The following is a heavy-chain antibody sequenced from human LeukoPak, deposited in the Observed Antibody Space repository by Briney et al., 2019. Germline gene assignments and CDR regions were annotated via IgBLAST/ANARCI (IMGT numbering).Heavy chain of an antibody. D-gene: IGHD4-11*01. CDR2: IIPIFGTA. J-gene: IGHJ1*01. V-gene: IGHV1-69*01. CDR3: ARDREGFGSNWRTGEYFQY. Sequence: SVKVSCKASGGTFSSYAISWVRQAPGQGLEWMGGIIPIFGTANYAQKFQGRVTITADESTSTAYMELSSLRDEDTALYYCARDREGFGSNWRTGEYFQYWGQGTLVIVSS. CDR1: GGTFSSYA.